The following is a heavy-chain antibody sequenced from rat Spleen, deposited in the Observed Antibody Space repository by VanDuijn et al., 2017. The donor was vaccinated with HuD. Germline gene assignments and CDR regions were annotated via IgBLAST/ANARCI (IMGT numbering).Heavy chain of an antibody. V-gene: IGHV2-47*01. CDR1: GLSLTSNS. J-gene: IGHJ2*01. Sequence: QVQLRESGPGLVQPSQTLSLTCTVSGLSLTSNSVSWIRQPPGKGLEWMGVIWSDGDTDFNSALRSRLSISRDTSKSQIYLKMSTLQTEDTAMYFCARMVVITSPFFDNWGQGVMVTVSS. CDR3: ARMVVITSPFFDN. D-gene: IGHD1-12*02. CDR2: IWSDGDT.